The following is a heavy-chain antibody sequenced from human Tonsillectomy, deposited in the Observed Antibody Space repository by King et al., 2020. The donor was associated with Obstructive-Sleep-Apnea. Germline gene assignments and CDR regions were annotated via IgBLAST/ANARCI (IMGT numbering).Heavy chain of an antibody. V-gene: IGHV3-49*03. Sequence: QLVQSGGGLVQPGRSLRLSCTASGFTFGEYAMSWFRQAPGKGLEWVGFVRSKAYGGTTEFAASMKGRFTISRDDSKSIAYLQMNSLKTEDTAVYYCTREAYCGGDCFYNYFDYWGQGTLVTVSS. CDR3: TREAYCGGDCFYNYFDY. J-gene: IGHJ4*02. CDR2: VRSKAYGGTT. CDR1: GFTFGEYA. D-gene: IGHD2-21*02.